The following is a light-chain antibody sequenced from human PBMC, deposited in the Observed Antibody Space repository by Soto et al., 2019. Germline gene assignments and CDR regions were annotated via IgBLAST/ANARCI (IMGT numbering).Light chain of an antibody. J-gene: IGKJ3*01. Sequence: EIVLTQSPATLSLSPGERATLSCRASQRVSSYLAWYQQKPGQAPRLLIYDVSNRATGIPARFSGSGSGTDFTITISSLDPEDFAVYYCQQRSNWPSFTFGPGTKVDIK. CDR1: QRVSSY. V-gene: IGKV3-11*01. CDR2: DVS. CDR3: QQRSNWPSFT.